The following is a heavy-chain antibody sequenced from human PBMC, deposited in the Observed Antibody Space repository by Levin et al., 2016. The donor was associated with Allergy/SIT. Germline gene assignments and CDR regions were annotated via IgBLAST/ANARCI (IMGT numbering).Heavy chain of an antibody. CDR3: VKDWFGSSW. J-gene: IGHJ4*02. CDR1: GFTFSTYA. D-gene: IGHD6-13*01. V-gene: IGHV3-64D*08. Sequence: GESLKISCSASGFTFSTYAMHWVRQAPGKGLEYVSAISRNGDVTNYADSAKGRFTISRDNSKNTLYLQMSSLRADDTAVYYCVKDWFGSSWWGQGTLITVSS. CDR2: ISRNGDVT.